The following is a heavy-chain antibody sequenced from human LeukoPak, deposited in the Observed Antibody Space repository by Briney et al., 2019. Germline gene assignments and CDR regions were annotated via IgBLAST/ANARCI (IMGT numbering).Heavy chain of an antibody. Sequence: SETLSLTCAVSGDSISSGGFSWSWIRQPPGKGLEWIGYIYHSGSTHYSPSLKSRITISVDRSKNQFSLNLTSVTAADTAVYYCARTPCSGGSCYPDYWGQGTLVTVSS. CDR1: GDSISSGGFS. V-gene: IGHV4-30-2*01. CDR2: IYHSGST. D-gene: IGHD2-15*01. CDR3: ARTPCSGGSCYPDY. J-gene: IGHJ4*02.